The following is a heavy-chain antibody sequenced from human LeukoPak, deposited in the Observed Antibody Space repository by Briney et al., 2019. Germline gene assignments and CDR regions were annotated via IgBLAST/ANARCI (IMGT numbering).Heavy chain of an antibody. Sequence: GASLKASCKASGYTFTTYYIHWMRQTPGQGFEWMGVSYPDAGTTDHGPRFRDRFVMTADTATSTVYMELRSLTSKDTGVYYCVREFDGGTFDYWGQGALITVSA. CDR3: VREFDGGTFDY. CDR1: GYTFTTYY. J-gene: IGHJ4*02. V-gene: IGHV1-46*01. CDR2: SYPDAGTT. D-gene: IGHD3-16*01.